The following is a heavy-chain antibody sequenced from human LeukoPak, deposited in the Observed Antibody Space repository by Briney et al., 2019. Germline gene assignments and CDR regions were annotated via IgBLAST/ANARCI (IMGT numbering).Heavy chain of an antibody. CDR1: GGTFSSYA. CDR2: IIPIFGTA. CDR3: AREIADYYYGMDV. V-gene: IGHV1-69*01. J-gene: IGHJ6*02. Sequence: SVKVSCKASGGTFSSYAISWVRQAPGQGLEWMGGIIPIFGTANYAQKFQGGVTITADESTSTAYMELSSLRSEDTAVYYCAREIADYYYGMDVWGQGTTVTVSS.